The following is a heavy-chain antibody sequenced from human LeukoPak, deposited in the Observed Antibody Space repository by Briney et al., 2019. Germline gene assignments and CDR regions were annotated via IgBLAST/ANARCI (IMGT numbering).Heavy chain of an antibody. J-gene: IGHJ5*02. V-gene: IGHV3-66*01. CDR2: IYSGGST. CDR1: GFTVSSSY. Sequence: GGSLRLCCAASGFTVSSSYMSWVRQAPGKGLKWVSAIYSGGSTYYADSVKGRFTISRDNSKNTLSLQMNSLRAEDTAVYYCARVRTALTNWFDPWGQGTLVTVAS. D-gene: IGHD2-21*02. CDR3: ARVRTALTNWFDP.